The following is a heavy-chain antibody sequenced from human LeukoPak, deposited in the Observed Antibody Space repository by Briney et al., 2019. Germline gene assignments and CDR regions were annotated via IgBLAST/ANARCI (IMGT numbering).Heavy chain of an antibody. CDR2: ISSSGRTI. Sequence: GGSLRLSCAASGFTFSSYEMNWVRQAPGKGLEWVSYISSSGRTISYADSVKGRLTIYRDNAKKSLYLQMNSLRAEDTAVYYCASLTHADYWGQGTLVTVSS. V-gene: IGHV3-48*03. CDR1: GFTFSSYE. J-gene: IGHJ4*02. CDR3: ASLTHADY.